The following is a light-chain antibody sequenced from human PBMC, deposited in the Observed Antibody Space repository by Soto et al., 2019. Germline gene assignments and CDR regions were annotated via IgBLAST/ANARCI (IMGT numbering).Light chain of an antibody. J-gene: IGKJ1*01. V-gene: IGKV1-9*01. CDR1: QGISSY. CDR3: QQLNSYPWT. CDR2: GAS. Sequence: DIQLTQSPSFLSASVGDRVTITCRASQGISSYLAWYQQKPGKAPELLIYGASTLQSGVPSRFSGSGSGTEFTLTISSLQPEDLATYYCQQLNSYPWTFGQGTKVEIK.